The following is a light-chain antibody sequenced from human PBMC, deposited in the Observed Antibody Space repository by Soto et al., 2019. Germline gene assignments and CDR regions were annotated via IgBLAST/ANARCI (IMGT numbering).Light chain of an antibody. CDR3: SSYTSSNTWV. J-gene: IGLJ3*02. CDR2: EVS. CDR1: SSDVGGYNY. Sequence: QSALTQPASVSGSPGQSITISCTGTSSDVGGYNYVSWYQQHPDKAPKLLIFEVSNRPSGVSNRFSGFKSGNTASLTISGLQAEDEADYYCSSYTSSNTWVFGGGTKLTVL. V-gene: IGLV2-14*01.